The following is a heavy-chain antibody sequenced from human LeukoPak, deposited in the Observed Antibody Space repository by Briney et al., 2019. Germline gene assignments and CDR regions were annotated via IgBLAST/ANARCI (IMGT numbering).Heavy chain of an antibody. V-gene: IGHV3-23*01. D-gene: IGHD2-8*02. CDR2: IFPSGGEI. J-gene: IGHJ4*02. CDR1: GFTFSTFA. Sequence: GGSLRLSCAASGFTFSTFAMIWVRQPPGKGLEWVSSIFPSGGEIHYADSVRGRFTISRDNSESALSLQMNSLRAEDTAIYYCATYRQVLLPFESWGQGTLVTVSS. CDR3: ATYRQVLLPFES.